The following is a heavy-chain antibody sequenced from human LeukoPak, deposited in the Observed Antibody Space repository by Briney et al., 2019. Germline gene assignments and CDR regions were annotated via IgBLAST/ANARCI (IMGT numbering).Heavy chain of an antibody. V-gene: IGHV3-21*01. CDR3: ARDDFPYDYYDSSGGFDY. CDR1: GFTFSSYS. J-gene: IGHJ4*02. D-gene: IGHD3-22*01. Sequence: KSGGSLRLSCAASGFTFSSYSMNWVRQAPGKGLEWVSSISSSSSYIYYADSVKGRFTISRDNAKNSLYLQMNSLRAEDTAVYYCARDDFPYDYYDSSGGFDYWGQGTLVTVS. CDR2: ISSSSSYI.